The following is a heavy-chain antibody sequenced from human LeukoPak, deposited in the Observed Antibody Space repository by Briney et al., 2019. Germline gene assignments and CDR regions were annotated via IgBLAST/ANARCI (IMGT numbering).Heavy chain of an antibody. CDR1: GFTFSSYE. Sequence: RGSLRLSCAASGFTFSSYEMNWVRQAPGKGLEWVSYISSSGSTIYYEDSVKGRFTISRDNAKNSLYLQMNSLRAPDTAVYYCARVSSYDSSGYHFDYWGQGTLVTISS. D-gene: IGHD3-22*01. J-gene: IGHJ4*02. V-gene: IGHV3-48*03. CDR2: ISSSGSTI. CDR3: ARVSSYDSSGYHFDY.